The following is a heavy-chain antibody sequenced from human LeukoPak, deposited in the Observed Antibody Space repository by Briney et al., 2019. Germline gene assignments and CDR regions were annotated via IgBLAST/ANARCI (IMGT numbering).Heavy chain of an antibody. CDR1: GGSFTIYS. V-gene: IGHV4-34*01. CDR2: ISPSGNT. D-gene: IGHD1-26*01. J-gene: IGHJ3*02. CDR3: ARLDHSGTFPDAFDI. Sequence: SETLSLTCAVYGGSFTIYSWTWIRQPPGKSLEWVGEISPSGNTQYNPSLKSRVTISVDTSKNQFSLKLSSVTAADTAVYCCARLDHSGTFPDAFDIWGQGTMVTVSS.